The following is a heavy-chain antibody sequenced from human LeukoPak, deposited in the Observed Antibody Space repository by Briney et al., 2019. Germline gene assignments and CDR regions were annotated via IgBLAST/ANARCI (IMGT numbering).Heavy chain of an antibody. J-gene: IGHJ3*02. V-gene: IGHV4-34*01. Sequence: PSETLSLTCAVYGGSFSGYYWSWIRQPPGKGLEWIGVINHSGSTNYNPSLKSRVTISVDTSKNQFSLKLGSVTAADTAVYYCASLWPYQLSAFDIWGQGTMVTVSS. CDR2: INHSGST. CDR3: ASLWPYQLSAFDI. D-gene: IGHD2-2*01. CDR1: GGSFSGYY.